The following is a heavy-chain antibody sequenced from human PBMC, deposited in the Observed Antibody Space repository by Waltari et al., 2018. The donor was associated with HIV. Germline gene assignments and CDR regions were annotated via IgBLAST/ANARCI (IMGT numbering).Heavy chain of an antibody. CDR1: GYTFINFD. D-gene: IGHD3-22*01. V-gene: IGHV1-8*02. J-gene: IGHJ6*02. CDR3: ARNSSGKGNRYFYYGLDV. CDR2: MKPNSGNT. Sequence: QVYLVQSGPEVKRPGASVKISCKAYGYTFINFDVTWVRQATGQGPEWLGWMKPNSGNTASPYIFEERVTMTRDVSTATAYMEMSGLTPEDTAIYYCARNSSGKGNRYFYYGLDVWGQGPRSP.